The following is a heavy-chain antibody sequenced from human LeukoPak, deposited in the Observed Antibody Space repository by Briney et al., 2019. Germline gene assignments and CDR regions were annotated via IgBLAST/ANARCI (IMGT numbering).Heavy chain of an antibody. CDR2: IYYSGST. CDR1: GGSISSYY. Sequence: SETLSLTCTVSGGSISSYYWSWIRQPPGKGLEWIGYIYYSGSTNYNPSLKSRVTISVDTSKNQFSLKLSSVTAADTAVYYCARHPRWFETNWFDPWGQGTLVTVSS. V-gene: IGHV4-59*08. J-gene: IGHJ5*02. D-gene: IGHD3-10*01. CDR3: ARHPRWFETNWFDP.